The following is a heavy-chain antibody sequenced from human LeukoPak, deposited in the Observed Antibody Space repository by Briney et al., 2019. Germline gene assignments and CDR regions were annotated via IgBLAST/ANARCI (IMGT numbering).Heavy chain of an antibody. D-gene: IGHD1-1*01. J-gene: IGHJ5*02. CDR1: GYTFTNYY. CDR2: INPSAGNA. CDR3: ARETPNSFWFDP. V-gene: IGHV1-46*01. Sequence: ASVKVSCKASGYTFTNYYIHWVRQAPGQGLEYMGIINPSAGNAGYAQKFQGRVTMTRDTSTSTVYMEVSGLRSEGTAVYYCARETPNSFWFDPWGQGTLVTVSS.